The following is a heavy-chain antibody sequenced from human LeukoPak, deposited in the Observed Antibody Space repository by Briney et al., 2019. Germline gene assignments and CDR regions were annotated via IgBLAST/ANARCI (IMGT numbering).Heavy chain of an antibody. D-gene: IGHD4-11*01. CDR1: GYTFTTYG. V-gene: IGHV1-18*01. CDR3: ARDSMTTVTPRGYYYYYYMDV. CDR2: ISAYNGNT. Sequence: ASVKVSCKTSGYTFTTYGLSWVRQAPGQGLEWMGWISAYNGNTNYAQKLQGRVTMTTDTSTSTAYMELRSLRSDDTAVYYCARDSMTTVTPRGYYYYYYMDVWGKGTTVTVSS. J-gene: IGHJ6*03.